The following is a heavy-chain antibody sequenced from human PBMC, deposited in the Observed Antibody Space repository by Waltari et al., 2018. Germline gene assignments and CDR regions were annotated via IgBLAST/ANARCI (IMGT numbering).Heavy chain of an antibody. V-gene: IGHV3-23*01. Sequence: EVQLLESGGGLVQPGGSLRLSCAASGFTFSSYAMSGVRQAPGTGLAWVSAISGSGGSTYYADSVKGRFTISRDNSKNTLYLQMNSLRAEDTAVYYCAKDPQTYGSGTLWGVRNWFDPWGQGTLVTVSS. D-gene: IGHD3-10*01. CDR1: GFTFSSYA. CDR3: AKDPQTYGSGTLWGVRNWFDP. CDR2: ISGSGGST. J-gene: IGHJ5*02.